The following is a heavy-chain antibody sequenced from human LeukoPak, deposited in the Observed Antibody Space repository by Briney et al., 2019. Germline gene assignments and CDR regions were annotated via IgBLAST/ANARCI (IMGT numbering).Heavy chain of an antibody. CDR1: IGFLNNYY. CDR3: ARHSSGYYSPLLDF. Sequence: PSETLSLTCTVSIGFLNNYYWSWIRQPPGKGLEWLGYIPYSGSLNYNPPLWSRVTISVDTSQNQFYLNLRSVTAADTAIYYCARHSSGYYSPLLDFWGQGALVTVS. V-gene: IGHV4-59*08. CDR2: IPYSGSL. J-gene: IGHJ4*02. D-gene: IGHD5-12*01.